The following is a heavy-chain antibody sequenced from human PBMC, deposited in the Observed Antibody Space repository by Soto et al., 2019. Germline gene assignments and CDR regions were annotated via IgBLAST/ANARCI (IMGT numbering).Heavy chain of an antibody. V-gene: IGHV4-59*08. CDR3: ARQPKAYFEY. CDR2: IYYSGST. CDR1: GGSISSYY. Sequence: QVQLQESGPGLVKPSETLALTCTVSGGSISSYYWGWIRHPPGKGLEWIGYIYYSGSTNYNPSLKSRVTISVDKSKNPFSLKLSSVTAADTAVYYCARQPKAYFEYLGQGTLVTVSS. J-gene: IGHJ4*02.